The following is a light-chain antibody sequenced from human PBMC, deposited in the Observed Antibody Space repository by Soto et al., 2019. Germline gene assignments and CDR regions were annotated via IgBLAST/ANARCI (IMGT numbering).Light chain of an antibody. V-gene: IGKV1-5*03. CDR2: KTS. J-gene: IGKJ2*01. CDR3: QQYSSYSYT. CDR1: QSTSSW. Sequence: DIQMTQSPSTLSASVEDRVTITCRASQSTSSWLAWYQQKPGKAPKLLIYKTSTLESGVPSRFSGTGAGTEFTLTIGCLQPDDFATYYCQQYSSYSYTFGQGTKLEIK.